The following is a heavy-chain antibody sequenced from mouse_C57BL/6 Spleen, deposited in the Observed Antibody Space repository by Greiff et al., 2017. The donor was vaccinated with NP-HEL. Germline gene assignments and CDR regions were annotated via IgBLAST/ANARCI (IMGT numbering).Heavy chain of an antibody. J-gene: IGHJ4*01. CDR2: IYPGDGDT. CDR3: AREIYYDYPYYAMDY. D-gene: IGHD2-4*01. CDR1: GYAFSSSW. Sequence: VQLQQSGPELVKPGASVKISCKASGYAFSSSWMNWVKQRPGKGLEWIGRIYPGDGDTNYNGKFKGKATLTADKSSSTAYMQLSSLTSEDSAVYFCAREIYYDYPYYAMDYWGQGTSVTVSS. V-gene: IGHV1-82*01.